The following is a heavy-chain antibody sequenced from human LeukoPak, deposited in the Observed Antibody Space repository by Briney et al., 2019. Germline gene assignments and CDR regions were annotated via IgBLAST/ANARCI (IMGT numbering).Heavy chain of an antibody. CDR2: INPSGGST. J-gene: IGHJ6*02. V-gene: IGHV1-46*01. Sequence: ASVKVSCKASGYTFTSYYMHWVRQAPGQGLEWMGIINPSGGSTSYAQKFQGRVTMTRDMSTSTAYMELSSLRSEDTAVYYCASRPGHYYYYYGMDVWGQGTTVTVSS. CDR3: ASRPGHYYYYYGMDV. CDR1: GYTFTSYY. D-gene: IGHD7-27*01.